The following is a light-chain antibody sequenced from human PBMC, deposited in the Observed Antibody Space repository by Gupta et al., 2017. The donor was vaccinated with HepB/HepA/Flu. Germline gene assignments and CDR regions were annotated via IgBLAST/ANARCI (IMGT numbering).Light chain of an antibody. Sequence: DIQMTQSPSFLSASVGDRVTITCRASQSISSYLNWYQQKPGKVPKLLIYAASSLQSGVPSRFSGSGSGTDFTLTISSLQPEDFATYYCQQSYSTPFTFGPGTKVDIK. CDR3: QQSYSTPFT. J-gene: IGKJ3*01. CDR1: QSISSY. CDR2: AAS. V-gene: IGKV1-39*01.